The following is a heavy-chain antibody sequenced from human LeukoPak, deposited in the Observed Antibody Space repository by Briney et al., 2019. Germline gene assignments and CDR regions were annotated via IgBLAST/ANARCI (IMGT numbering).Heavy chain of an antibody. D-gene: IGHD7-27*01. V-gene: IGHV4-34*01. J-gene: IGHJ5*02. CDR1: GGSFSGYY. Sequence: SETLSLTCAVYGGSFSGYYWSWIRQPPGKGLEWIGEINHSGSTNYNPSLKSQVTISVDTSKNQFSLKLSSVTAADTAVYYCARGWGTSLWFDPWGQGTLVTVSS. CDR2: INHSGST. CDR3: ARGWGTSLWFDP.